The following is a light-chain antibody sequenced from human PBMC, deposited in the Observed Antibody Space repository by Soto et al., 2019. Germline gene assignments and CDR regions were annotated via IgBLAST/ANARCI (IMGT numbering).Light chain of an antibody. CDR1: SPNIGNNY. J-gene: IGLJ2*01. CDR2: DND. CDR3: ATWDRSLSVGV. V-gene: IGLV1-51*01. Sequence: QSVLTQPPPVSAAPGQKVTISCSGSSPNIGNNYVFWYQQLPGTAPKLLLYDNDKRPSGIPDRFSGSKSGTSATLGITGLQTGDEADYYCATWDRSLSVGVFGGGT.